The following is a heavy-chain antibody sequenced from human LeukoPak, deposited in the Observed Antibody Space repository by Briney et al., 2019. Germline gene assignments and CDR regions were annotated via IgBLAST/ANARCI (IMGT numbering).Heavy chain of an antibody. Sequence: PSETLSLTCTVAGGSISSYYWSWIRQPAGKGLEWIGRIYTSGTTNYNPSLQSRVTMSVDTSKNQFSLKMRSVTAADTAVYYCARRSVVVVAAQHRIFDYWGQGTLVTVSS. J-gene: IGHJ4*02. V-gene: IGHV4-4*07. CDR3: ARRSVVVVAAQHRIFDY. D-gene: IGHD2-15*01. CDR1: GGSISSYY. CDR2: IYTSGTT.